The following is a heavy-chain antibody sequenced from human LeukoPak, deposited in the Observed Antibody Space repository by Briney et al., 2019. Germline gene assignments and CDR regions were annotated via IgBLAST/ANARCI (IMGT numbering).Heavy chain of an antibody. CDR2: ISYDGSNK. CDR1: GFTFSSYA. J-gene: IGHJ4*02. V-gene: IGHV3-30-3*01. Sequence: GGSLRLSCAASGFTFSSYAMHWVRQAPGKGLEWVAVISYDGSNKYYADSVKGRFTISRDNSKRTLYLQMNSLRAEDTAVYYCASVFGELLSPFDYWGQGTLVTVSS. D-gene: IGHD3-10*02. CDR3: ASVFGELLSPFDY.